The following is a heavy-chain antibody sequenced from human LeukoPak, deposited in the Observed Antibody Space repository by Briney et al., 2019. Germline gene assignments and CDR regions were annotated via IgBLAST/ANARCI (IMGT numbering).Heavy chain of an antibody. J-gene: IGHJ4*02. CDR2: MEHTGTKT. D-gene: IGHD3-3*01. CDR3: ASGFWNAPQVY. V-gene: IGHV3-30*02. CDR1: GFTVTSHG. Sequence: GGSLRLSCTASGFTVTSHGIHWVRQAPGKGPEWVAFMEHTGTKTWYADSVRGRFSISRDSSRQTMYLQMSSLRVEDTAVYYCASGFWNAPQVYWGQGTLLTVSS.